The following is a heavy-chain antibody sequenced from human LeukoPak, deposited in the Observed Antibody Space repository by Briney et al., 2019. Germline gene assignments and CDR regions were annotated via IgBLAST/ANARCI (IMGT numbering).Heavy chain of an antibody. CDR2: ISGSGGST. J-gene: IGHJ4*02. Sequence: GGSLRLSCAASGFIFSSYAMSWVRQAPGKGLEWVSAISGSGGSTYYADSVKGRFTISRDNSKNTLYLQMNSLRAEDTAVYYCAKGLQGWLSPFDYWGQGSLVTVSS. CDR3: AKGLQGWLSPFDY. CDR1: GFIFSSYA. V-gene: IGHV3-23*01. D-gene: IGHD3-22*01.